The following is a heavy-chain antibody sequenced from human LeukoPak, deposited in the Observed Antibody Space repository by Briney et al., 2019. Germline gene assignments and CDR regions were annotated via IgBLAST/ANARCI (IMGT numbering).Heavy chain of an antibody. Sequence: GGSLRLSCAASGFAFSNYKMSWVRQAPGKGLEWVSYISSSGDTTYYADSVKGRFAISRDNARNSLYLQMNSLRAEDTAIYYCSRLWGSDYWGQGTLVAVSS. CDR3: SRLWGSDY. CDR1: GFAFSNYK. CDR2: ISSSGDTT. V-gene: IGHV3-48*03. J-gene: IGHJ4*02. D-gene: IGHD3-16*01.